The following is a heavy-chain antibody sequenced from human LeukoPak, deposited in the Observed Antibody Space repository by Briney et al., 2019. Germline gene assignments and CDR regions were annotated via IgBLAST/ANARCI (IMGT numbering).Heavy chain of an antibody. CDR3: ARDRFHAVES. Sequence: GGSLRLSCAASGFTFTKNWMHWVRQAPGKGLVWVSLIKDDGTTTAYADSVKGRFTISRDNAKNTVYPQMNSLRAEDTAIYYCARDRFHAVESWGQGTLVTVSS. J-gene: IGHJ5*01. V-gene: IGHV3-74*01. CDR1: GFTFTKNW. CDR2: IKDDGTTT. D-gene: IGHD3-16*01.